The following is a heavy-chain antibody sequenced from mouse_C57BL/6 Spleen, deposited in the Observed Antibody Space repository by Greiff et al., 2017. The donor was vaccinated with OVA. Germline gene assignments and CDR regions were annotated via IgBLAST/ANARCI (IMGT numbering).Heavy chain of an antibody. J-gene: IGHJ2*01. CDR1: GYTFTDYY. CDR3: ARGYYGFDY. CDR2: IYPGSGNT. D-gene: IGHD1-1*02. V-gene: IGHV1-76*01. Sequence: VQLQQSGAELVRPGASVKLSCKASGYTFTDYYINWVKQRPGQGLEWIARIYPGSGNTYYNEKFKGKATLTAEKSSSTAYMQLSSRTSEDSAVYFCARGYYGFDYWGQGTTLTVSS.